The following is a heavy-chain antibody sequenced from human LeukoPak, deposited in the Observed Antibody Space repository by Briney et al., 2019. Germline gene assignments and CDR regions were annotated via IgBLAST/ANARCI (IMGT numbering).Heavy chain of an antibody. CDR1: GFTLSTYS. D-gene: IGHD3-22*01. CDR3: ARGHDSSGYSH. J-gene: IGHJ4*02. Sequence: GGSLRLSCAASGFTLSTYSMNWVRQAPWKGRKCVSSISSSSSYKYYADSVKGRFTISRDNAKNSLYLQMNSLRAEDTAVYYCARGHDSSGYSHWGQGTLVTVSS. V-gene: IGHV3-21*01. CDR2: ISSSSSYK.